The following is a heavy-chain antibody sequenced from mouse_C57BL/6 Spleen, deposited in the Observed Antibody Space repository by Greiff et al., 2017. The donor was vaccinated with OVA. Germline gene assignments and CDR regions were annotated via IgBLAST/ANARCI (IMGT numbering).Heavy chain of an antibody. J-gene: IGHJ3*01. V-gene: IGHV14-1*01. D-gene: IGHD2-1*01. CDR1: GFNITDYY. CDR2: IDPEDGDT. Sequence: EVQLQQSGAELVRPGASVKLSCTASGFNITDYYMHWVKQRPEQGLEWIGRIDPEDGDTEYAPKFQGKATMTADTSSNTAYLQLSSLTSEDTAVYYCTGYYGNYVGIFADWGQGTLVTVA. CDR3: TGYYGNYVGIFAD.